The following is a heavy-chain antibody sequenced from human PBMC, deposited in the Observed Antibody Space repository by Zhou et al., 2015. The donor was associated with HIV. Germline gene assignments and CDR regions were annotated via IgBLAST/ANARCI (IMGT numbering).Heavy chain of an antibody. CDR2: IWYDGSNK. Sequence: QVQLVESGGGVVQPGRSLRLSCAASGFTFSSYGMHWVRQAPGKGLEWVAVIWYDGSNKYYADSVKGRFTISRDNSKNTLYLQMNSLRAEDTAVYYCARVITIFGVGYYGMDVWGQGTTVTGLL. D-gene: IGHD3-3*01. V-gene: IGHV3-33*01. CDR3: ARVITIFGVGYYGMDV. J-gene: IGHJ6*02. CDR1: GFTFSSYG.